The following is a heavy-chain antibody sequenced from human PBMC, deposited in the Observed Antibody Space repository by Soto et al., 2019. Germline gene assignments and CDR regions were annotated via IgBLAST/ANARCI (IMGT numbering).Heavy chain of an antibody. D-gene: IGHD2-15*01. CDR3: AKAVGVELVSNMGFCYYYFDF. CDR1: GFVFRVYA. V-gene: IGHV3-23*01. CDR2: INGGGDST. J-gene: IGHJ4*02. Sequence: RRLSCAASGFVFRVYAMSWVRHTPGKGLEWVSGINGGGDSTYYADSVKGRFTISRDNSGNTLHLEMNSLRAEETAIYYCAKAVGVELVSNMGFCYYYFDFWGQGATVTVYS.